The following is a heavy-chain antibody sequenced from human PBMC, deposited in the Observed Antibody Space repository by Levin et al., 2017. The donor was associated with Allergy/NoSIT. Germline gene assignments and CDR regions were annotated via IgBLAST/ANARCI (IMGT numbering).Heavy chain of an antibody. CDR3: TRLAVVTPHYYYGMDV. D-gene: IGHD4-23*01. V-gene: IGHV3-73*01. J-gene: IGHJ6*02. CDR2: IRSKANSYAT. Sequence: LSLTCAASGFTFSGSAMHWVRQASGKGLEWVGRIRSKANSYATAYAASVKGRFTISRDDSKNTAYLQMNSLKTEDTAVYYCTRLAVVTPHYYYGMDVWGQGTTVTVSS. CDR1: GFTFSGSA.